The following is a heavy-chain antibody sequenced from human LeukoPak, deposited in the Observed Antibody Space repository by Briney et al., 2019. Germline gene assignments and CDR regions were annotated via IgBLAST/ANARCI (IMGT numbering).Heavy chain of an antibody. J-gene: IGHJ4*02. CDR2: IRWDDER. CDR1: GFTFSSFW. CDR3: SRITTNGYFEY. Sequence: GGSLRLSCSASGFTFSSFWMGWVRQAPGKGLEWVASIRWDDERHHVDSVTGRFSVSRDSAKNSLYLQMNSPRAEDTAVYFCSRITTNGYFEYWGQGALVTVSS. V-gene: IGHV3-7*01. D-gene: IGHD1-1*01.